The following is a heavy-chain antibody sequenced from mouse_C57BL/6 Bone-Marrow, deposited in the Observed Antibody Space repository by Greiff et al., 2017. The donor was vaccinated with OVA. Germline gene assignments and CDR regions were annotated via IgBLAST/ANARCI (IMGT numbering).Heavy chain of an antibody. CDR3: ARRGDYSFDY. V-gene: IGHV5-9*01. CDR2: ISGGGGNT. Sequence: EVQLKESGGGLVKPGGSLKLSCAASGFTFSSYTMSWVRQTPEQRLEWVATISGGGGNTYYPDSVKGRFTISRDNAKNTLYLQMSSLRSEDTALYYCARRGDYSFDYWGQGTTLTVSS. J-gene: IGHJ2*01. CDR1: GFTFSSYT.